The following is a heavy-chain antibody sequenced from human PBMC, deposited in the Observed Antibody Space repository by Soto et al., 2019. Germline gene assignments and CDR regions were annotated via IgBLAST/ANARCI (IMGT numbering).Heavy chain of an antibody. Sequence: GGSLRLSCAASGFTFSDYYMSWIRQAPGKGLEWVSYISSSGSTIYYADSVKGRFTISRDNAKNSLYLQMNSLRAEDTAVYYCARAPPFDCSSTSGHHDAFDIWGQGTMVTVSS. J-gene: IGHJ3*02. CDR3: ARAPPFDCSSTSGHHDAFDI. CDR1: GFTFSDYY. D-gene: IGHD2-2*01. V-gene: IGHV3-11*01. CDR2: ISSSGSTI.